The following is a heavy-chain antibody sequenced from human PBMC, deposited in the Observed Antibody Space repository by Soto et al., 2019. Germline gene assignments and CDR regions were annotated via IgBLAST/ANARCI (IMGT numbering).Heavy chain of an antibody. CDR1: GGSISDSY. CDR2: IYYSGNT. J-gene: IGHJ4*02. V-gene: IGHV4-59*01. D-gene: IGHD3-10*01. Sequence: PSETLSLTCTVSGGSISDSYWNWIRQPPGKGLEWIGYIYYSGNTNYNPSLKSRVTISVDTSKNHFSLKLSSVTAADTAVYYCARSRGGGSGATKLDYWGQGTLVTVSS. CDR3: ARSRGGGSGATKLDY.